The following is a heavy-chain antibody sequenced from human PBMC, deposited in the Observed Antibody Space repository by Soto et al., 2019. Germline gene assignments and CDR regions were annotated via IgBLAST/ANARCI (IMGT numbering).Heavy chain of an antibody. D-gene: IGHD4-17*01. CDR1: GGSISSYY. V-gene: IGHV4-59*12. J-gene: IGHJ4*02. CDR3: ARDETLHGDYDY. CDR2: SYYSGST. Sequence: QVQLQESGPGLVKPSETLSLTCTVSGGSISSYYWSLIRQPPGKGLEWIGYSYYSGSTNYNPSLKRRVTLPVDTSKSQSSLKLSSVTAADPAVYYCARDETLHGDYDYWGKGTLVTVSS.